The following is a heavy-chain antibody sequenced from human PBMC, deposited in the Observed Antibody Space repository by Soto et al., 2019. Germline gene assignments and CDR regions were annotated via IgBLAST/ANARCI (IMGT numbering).Heavy chain of an antibody. V-gene: IGHV3-7*01. CDR2: IRQDGNEN. CDR1: VLTFRNHW. D-gene: IGHD6-19*01. J-gene: IGHJ4*02. CDR3: ARDHIDGWKFDY. Sequence: SLRLSCAASVLTFRNHWMSWVRQAPGKGLEWVANIRQDGNENYYVDSVSGRFTTSRDNTKNLFYLQMNSLRAEDTAVYYCARDHIDGWKFDYWGRGTQVTVS.